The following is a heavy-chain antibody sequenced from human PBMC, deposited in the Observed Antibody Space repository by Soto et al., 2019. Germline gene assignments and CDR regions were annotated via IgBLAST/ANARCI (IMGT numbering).Heavy chain of an antibody. D-gene: IGHD3-3*01. CDR2: ISDGGGST. J-gene: IGHJ4*02. Sequence: EVQLLESGGGLVQPGGSLRLSCAASGFTFNNFAMSWVRQAPGKGLEWVSSISDGGGSTSYGDSVKGRFTISRDNSKNTLYLQMNSLRAEDTAVYYCARCPGEKCARNTIFGVVGEGFDYWGQGTLVTVSS. V-gene: IGHV3-23*01. CDR3: ARCPGEKCARNTIFGVVGEGFDY. CDR1: GFTFNNFA.